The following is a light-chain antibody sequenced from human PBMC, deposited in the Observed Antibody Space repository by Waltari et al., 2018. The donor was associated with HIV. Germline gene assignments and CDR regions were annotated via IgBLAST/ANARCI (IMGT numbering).Light chain of an antibody. V-gene: IGLV2-14*03. CDR2: DVS. J-gene: IGLJ2*01. CDR1: SINGYNY. CDR3: CSYAGSSTFHVV. Sequence: QSALTQPASVSGSPGQSIAISCTGTSINGYNYVSWYQQHPGKAPKLMSYDVSNRPSGVSNRFSGSKSGNTASLTISGLQAEDEADYYCCSYAGSSTFHVVFGGGTKLTVL.